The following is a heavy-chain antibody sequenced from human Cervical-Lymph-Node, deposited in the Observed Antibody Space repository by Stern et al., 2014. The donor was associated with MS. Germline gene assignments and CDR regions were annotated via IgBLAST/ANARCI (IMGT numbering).Heavy chain of an antibody. J-gene: IGHJ6*02. CDR1: GVTFSTYA. V-gene: IGHV1-69*01. CDR2: IIPIFGTA. CDR3: ARKLCSGGSCYFYGMDV. Sequence: VQLVESGAEVEKPGSSVKVSCKASGVTFSTYAISWVRQAPGQGLEWMGGIIPIFGTANYAQKFQGRVTIIADESTSTVYMELSSLRSEDAAVYYCARKLCSGGSCYFYGMDVWGQGTTVTVSS. D-gene: IGHD2-15*01.